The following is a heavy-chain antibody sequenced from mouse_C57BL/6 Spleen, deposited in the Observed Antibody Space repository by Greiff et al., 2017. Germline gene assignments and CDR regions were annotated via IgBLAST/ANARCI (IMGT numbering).Heavy chain of an antibody. CDR2: IWTGGGT. Sequence: VKLVESGPGLVAPSQSLSITCTVSGFSLTSYAISWVRQPPGKGLEWLGVIWTGGGTNYNSALKSRLSISKDNSKSQVFLKMNSLQTDDTARYYCARIYQPPYYAMDYWGQGTSVTVSS. J-gene: IGHJ4*01. D-gene: IGHD2-1*01. CDR3: ARIYQPPYYAMDY. V-gene: IGHV2-9-1*01. CDR1: GFSLTSYA.